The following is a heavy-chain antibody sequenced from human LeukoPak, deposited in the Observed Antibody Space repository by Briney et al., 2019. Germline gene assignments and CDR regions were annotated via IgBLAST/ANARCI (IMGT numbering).Heavy chain of an antibody. CDR1: GFIFSNYG. D-gene: IGHD4-17*01. J-gene: IGHJ3*02. CDR2: IWYDGSNQ. CDR3: AKDPNGDYIGTFDI. Sequence: GGSLRLSCAASGFIFSNYGMHWVRQAPGKGLEWVAVIWYDGSNQYYADSVQGRFTISRDNSKNTLYLQMNSLRAEDTAVYYCAKDPNGDYIGTFDIWGQGTMVTISS. V-gene: IGHV3-33*06.